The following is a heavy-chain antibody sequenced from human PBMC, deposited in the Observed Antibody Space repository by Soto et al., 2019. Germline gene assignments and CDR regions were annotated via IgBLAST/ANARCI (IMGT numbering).Heavy chain of an antibody. CDR3: ARYYRGSGRYFFDY. CDR1: GFTFMSSF. J-gene: IGHJ4*02. V-gene: IGHV3-7*03. D-gene: IGHD6-19*01. Sequence: HPGGSLRLPCVASGFTFMSSFMGWVRQAPGKGLEWVANINQDGGVTYYVDSVEGRFTIFRDNAKDSLYLQMHSLRAEDTAVYYCARYYRGSGRYFFDYWGQGTLVTVSS. CDR2: INQDGGVT.